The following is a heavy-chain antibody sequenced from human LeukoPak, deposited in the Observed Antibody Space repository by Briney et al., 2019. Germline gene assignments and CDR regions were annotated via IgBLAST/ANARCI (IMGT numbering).Heavy chain of an antibody. CDR2: IYSGGST. CDR1: GFTVSSNY. D-gene: IGHD6-13*01. V-gene: IGHV3-53*01. J-gene: IGHJ4*02. Sequence: GVSLRLSCAASGFTVSSNYMSWVRQAPGKGLEWVSVIYSGGSTYYADSVKGRFTISRDNSKNTLYLQMNSLRAEDTAVYYCARDVSSSWFDYWGQGTLVTVSS. CDR3: ARDVSSSWFDY.